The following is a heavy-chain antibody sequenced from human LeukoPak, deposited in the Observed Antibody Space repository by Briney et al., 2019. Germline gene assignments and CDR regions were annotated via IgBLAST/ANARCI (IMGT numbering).Heavy chain of an antibody. Sequence: SVKVSCKASGGTFSSYAISWVRQAPGQGLEWMGGIIPIFGTANYAQKFQGRVTITTDESTSTAYMELSSLRSEDTVVYYCASGPPSGGRLFDPWGQGTLVTVSS. CDR3: ASGPPSGGRLFDP. CDR1: GGTFSSYA. D-gene: IGHD2-15*01. V-gene: IGHV1-69*05. J-gene: IGHJ5*02. CDR2: IIPIFGTA.